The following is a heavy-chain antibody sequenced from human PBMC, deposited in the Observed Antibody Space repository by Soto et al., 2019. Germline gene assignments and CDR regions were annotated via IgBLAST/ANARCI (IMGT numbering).Heavy chain of an antibody. Sequence: PSETLSLTCTVSGGSISSGDYYWSWIRQPPGKGLEWIGYIYYSGGTYYNPSLRSRVTISVDTSKNQFSLKLSSVTAADTAVYYCARERPDGCRPDPWGQGTLVTVSS. D-gene: IGHD6-19*01. CDR2: IYYSGGT. J-gene: IGHJ5*02. CDR3: ARERPDGCRPDP. V-gene: IGHV4-30-4*01. CDR1: GGSISSGDYY.